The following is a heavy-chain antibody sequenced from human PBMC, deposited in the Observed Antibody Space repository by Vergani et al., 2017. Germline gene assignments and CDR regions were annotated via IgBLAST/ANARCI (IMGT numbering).Heavy chain of an antibody. CDR3: ARVYYDFWCAPRGYYYYMDV. Sequence: QVQLQESGPGLVKPSETLSLTCTVSGGSISSYYWSWIRQPPGKGLEWIGYIYYSGSTNYNPSLKSRVTISVDTSKNQFSLKLSSVTAADTAVYYCARVYYDFWCAPRGYYYYMDVWGKGTTVTVSS. CDR2: IYYSGST. D-gene: IGHD3-3*01. J-gene: IGHJ6*03. CDR1: GGSISSYY. V-gene: IGHV4-59*01.